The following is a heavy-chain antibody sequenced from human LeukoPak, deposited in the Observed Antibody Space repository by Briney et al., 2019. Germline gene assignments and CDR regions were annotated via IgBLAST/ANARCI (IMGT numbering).Heavy chain of an antibody. D-gene: IGHD3-3*01. CDR3: ARELNDFWSGYFDY. CDR1: GGTFSSYA. V-gene: IGHV1-69*05. J-gene: IGHJ4*02. Sequence: ASVKVSCKGSGGTFSSYAISWVRQAPGQGLEWMGGIIPIFGTANYAQKFQGRATITTDESTSTAYMELSSLRSEDTAVYYCARELNDFWSGYFDYWGQGTLVTVSS. CDR2: IIPIFGTA.